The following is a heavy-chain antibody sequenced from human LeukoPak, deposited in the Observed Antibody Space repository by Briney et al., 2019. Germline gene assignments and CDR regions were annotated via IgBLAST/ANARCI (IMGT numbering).Heavy chain of an antibody. CDR2: IYYSGST. D-gene: IGHD2-15*01. V-gene: IGHV4-59*01. CDR3: ARGRYCSGGSCYSSYYYYYMDV. CDR1: GGSISSYY. Sequence: SETLSLTCTVSGGSISSYYWSWIRQPPGKGLEWIGYIYYSGSTNYNPSLKSRVTISVDTSKNQFSLKLSSVTAADTAVYYCARGRYCSGGSCYSSYYYYYMDVWGKGTTVTVSS. J-gene: IGHJ6*03.